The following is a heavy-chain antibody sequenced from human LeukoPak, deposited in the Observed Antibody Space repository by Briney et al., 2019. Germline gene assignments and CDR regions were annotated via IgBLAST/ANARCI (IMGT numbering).Heavy chain of an antibody. D-gene: IGHD3-3*01. Sequence: PGGSLRLSCAASGFTFSSYGMHWVRQAPGKGLEWVAVIWYDGSNKYYADSVKGRFTISRDNSKNTLYLQMNSLRAEDTAVYYCAKNSYYDFWSGYYTYYFDYWGQGTLVTVSS. J-gene: IGHJ4*02. CDR1: GFTFSSYG. V-gene: IGHV3-33*06. CDR3: AKNSYYDFWSGYYTYYFDY. CDR2: IWYDGSNK.